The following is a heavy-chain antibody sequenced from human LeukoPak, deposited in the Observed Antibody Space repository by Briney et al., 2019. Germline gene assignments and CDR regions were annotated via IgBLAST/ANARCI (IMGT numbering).Heavy chain of an antibody. CDR3: ARGRNYDSSGGDY. CDR1: GGSISSDSYF. J-gene: IGHJ4*02. Sequence: SQTLSLTCTVSGGSISSDSYFWSWIRQPAGKGLEWIGRIYTSGSTNYNPSLKSRVTISVDTSKNQFSLKLSSVTAADTAVYYCARGRNYDSSGGDYWGQGTLVTVSS. V-gene: IGHV4-61*02. D-gene: IGHD3-22*01. CDR2: IYTSGST.